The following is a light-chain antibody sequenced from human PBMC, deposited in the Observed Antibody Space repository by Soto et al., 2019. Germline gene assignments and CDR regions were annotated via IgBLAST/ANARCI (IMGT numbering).Light chain of an antibody. J-gene: IGKJ1*01. V-gene: IGKV1-39*01. CDR1: QNIRSS. Sequence: DIQMTQSPSSLSASVGDRVTITCRARQNIRSSLNWYQQKPGKAPQLLIYATSSLQTGVPSRFSASGSGTDFSLVISDLQPEDSATYYCQQGYSSRWTSGRGTKVEI. CDR3: QQGYSSRWT. CDR2: ATS.